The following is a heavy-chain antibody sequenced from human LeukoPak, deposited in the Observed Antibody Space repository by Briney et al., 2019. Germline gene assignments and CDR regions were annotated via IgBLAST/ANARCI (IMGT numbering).Heavy chain of an antibody. Sequence: GGSLRLSCAASGFTFSSYGMSWVRQAPGQGLEWMGGIIPIFGTANYAQKFQGRVTITADKSTSTAYMELSSLRSEDTAVYYCARSGRFYDSSGYREFDYWGQGTLVTVSS. V-gene: IGHV1-69*06. CDR2: IIPIFGTA. D-gene: IGHD3-22*01. CDR1: GFTFSSYG. CDR3: ARSGRFYDSSGYREFDY. J-gene: IGHJ4*02.